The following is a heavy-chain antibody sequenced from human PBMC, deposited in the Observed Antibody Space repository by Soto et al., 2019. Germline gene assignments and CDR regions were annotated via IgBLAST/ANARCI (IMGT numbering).Heavy chain of an antibody. Sequence: PXETLSLTCSVSGSSISSGDDYWTWIRQSPGRGLEWIGYIYYSGYSHSNASLKSRVTISVDTSKNQFSLNLRSVTAADTAVYYCARVRRSGTYYFDYWGQGTLVTVSS. CDR3: ARVRRSGTYYFDY. CDR1: GSSISSGDDY. CDR2: IYYSGYS. V-gene: IGHV4-30-4*01. J-gene: IGHJ4*02.